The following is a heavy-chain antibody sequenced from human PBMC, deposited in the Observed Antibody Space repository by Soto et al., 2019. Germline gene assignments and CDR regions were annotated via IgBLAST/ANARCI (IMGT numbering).Heavy chain of an antibody. CDR2: IAEDGTVK. CDR1: GFTFSTYS. V-gene: IGHV3-7*03. J-gene: IGHJ4*02. Sequence: GGSLRLSCKASGFTFSTYSMTWVRQAPGKGLEWVAAIAEDGTVKYYVDSVKGRFTISRENAKTSVFLQMNSLRVEDTDLYYCARGRRDYWGQGTLVPVYS. CDR3: ARGRRDY.